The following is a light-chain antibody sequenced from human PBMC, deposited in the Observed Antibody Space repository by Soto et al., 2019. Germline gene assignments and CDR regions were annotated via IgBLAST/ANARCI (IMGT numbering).Light chain of an antibody. CDR3: LQYDNWLT. CDR1: QSVSSK. V-gene: IGKV3-15*01. CDR2: GAS. J-gene: IGKJ4*01. Sequence: IVMTQSPAPLSVSPGERATLSCRASQSVSSKLAWYQQKRGQAPRLLIYGASTRTTGIPARFSGSGSGTEFTLTISSLQSEDFAVYYCLQYDNWLTFGGGTKVDI.